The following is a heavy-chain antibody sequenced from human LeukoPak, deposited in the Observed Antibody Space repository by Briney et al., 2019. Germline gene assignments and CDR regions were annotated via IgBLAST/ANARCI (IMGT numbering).Heavy chain of an antibody. CDR1: GDSVSSGSNY. D-gene: IGHD3-16*01. V-gene: IGHV4-61*02. Sequence: SQTLSLTCTVSGDSVSSGSNYWSWIRQPAGTGLEWIGRVYGSGSPTYNPSLKSRVSISVDTSKNQFSLKLTSVTAADTAVYYCAKVDPGAGGDYWSQGTLVTVSS. CDR2: VYGSGSP. J-gene: IGHJ4*02. CDR3: AKVDPGAGGDY.